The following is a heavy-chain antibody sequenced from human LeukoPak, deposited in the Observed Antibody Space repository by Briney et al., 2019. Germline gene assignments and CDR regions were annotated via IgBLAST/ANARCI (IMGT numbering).Heavy chain of an antibody. CDR2: ISAYNGNT. J-gene: IGHJ5*02. CDR3: ARARSYYGSEDWFDP. V-gene: IGHV1-18*01. D-gene: IGHD3-10*01. Sequence: ASVKVSCKASGYTFTSYGISWVRQAPGQGLEWMGWISAYNGNTNYAQKLQGRVTMTTDTSTSTAYMELRGLRSDDTAVHYCARARSYYGSEDWFDPWGQGTLVTVSS. CDR1: GYTFTSYG.